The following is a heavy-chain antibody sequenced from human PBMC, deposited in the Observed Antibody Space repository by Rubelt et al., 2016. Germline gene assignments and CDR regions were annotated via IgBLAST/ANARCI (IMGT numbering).Heavy chain of an antibody. Sequence: QVHLQESGPGLVKPSETLSLTCTVSGGPISSDSYNWDWIRQPPGMGQAWIVGINHRGGTNYNTSLTSRVTFSIETSKRQLSMKLTSVIAADTSVYYCARVGTFYFDTDLWGLGTMVTVSS. D-gene: IGHD3-22*01. CDR1: GGPISSDSYN. J-gene: IGHJ3*01. CDR3: ARVGTFYFDTDL. V-gene: IGHV4-39*07. CDR2: INHRGGT.